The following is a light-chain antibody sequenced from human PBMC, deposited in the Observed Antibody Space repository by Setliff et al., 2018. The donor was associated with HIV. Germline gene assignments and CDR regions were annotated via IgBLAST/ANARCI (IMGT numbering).Light chain of an antibody. V-gene: IGLV2-11*01. CDR2: DVS. CDR1: SSDFGGYNY. Sequence: QSVLTQPRSVSGPPGQSVTISCTGTSSDFGGYNYVSWYQQHPGKAPKLMIYDVSKRPSGVPDRFSGSKSGNTASLTTSGLQAEDEADYYCCSYAGSYKVFGTGTKVTVL. J-gene: IGLJ1*01. CDR3: CSYAGSYKV.